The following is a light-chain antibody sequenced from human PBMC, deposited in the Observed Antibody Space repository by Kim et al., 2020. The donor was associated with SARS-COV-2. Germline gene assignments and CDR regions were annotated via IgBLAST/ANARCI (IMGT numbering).Light chain of an antibody. CDR2: LNIDGSH. V-gene: IGLV4-69*01. J-gene: IGLJ2*01. CDR3: QTWGTGIWV. CDR1: SGHSSYA. Sequence: QLVLTQSPSASASLGASVKLTCTLSSGHSSYAIAWHQQQPEKGPRYLMKLNIDGSHSKGDGIPDRFSGSTSGAVRYLTISSLQSEDEADYYCQTWGTGIWVFGGGTQLTVL.